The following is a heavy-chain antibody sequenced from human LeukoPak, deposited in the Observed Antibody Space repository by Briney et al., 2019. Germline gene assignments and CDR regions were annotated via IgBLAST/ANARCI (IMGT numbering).Heavy chain of an antibody. Sequence: GGSLRLSCAASGFIFNTYVMHWVRQAPGKGLEWLAFIRYDGSNKNYADSVKGRFTISRDNTKNSLYLQMNSLRAEDTAVYYCARLYSRVGPFDYWGQGTLVTVSS. CDR1: GFIFNTYV. J-gene: IGHJ4*02. D-gene: IGHD5-18*01. CDR2: IRYDGSNK. CDR3: ARLYSRVGPFDY. V-gene: IGHV3-30*02.